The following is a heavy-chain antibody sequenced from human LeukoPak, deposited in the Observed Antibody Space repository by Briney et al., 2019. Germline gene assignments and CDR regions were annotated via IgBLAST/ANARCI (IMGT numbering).Heavy chain of an antibody. J-gene: IGHJ3*02. D-gene: IGHD6-13*01. CDR3: AAAADXFDI. CDR1: GVSISSGGYS. CDR2: IYHSGST. Sequence: SETLSLTCAVSGVSISSGGYSWSWIRQPPGKGLEWIGYIYHSGSTYYNPSLKSRVTISVDRSTNQFSLKLSSVTVADTAVYYCAAAADXFDIWGQGTMVTVSS. V-gene: IGHV4-30-2*01.